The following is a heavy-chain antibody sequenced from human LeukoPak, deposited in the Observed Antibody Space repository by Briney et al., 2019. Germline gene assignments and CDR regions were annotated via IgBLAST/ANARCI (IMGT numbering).Heavy chain of an antibody. Sequence: ASVKVSCEASGHTFTNYGITWVRQAPGQGLEWMGRFSAYNGDTHYAQKLQGRVAMTTDTSTTTVYMELRSLRHDDTAVYYCARGLVLGSRGYYYFDYHYYYMDVWGKGTTVAVSS. V-gene: IGHV1-18*01. D-gene: IGHD3-22*01. CDR2: FSAYNGDT. CDR3: ARGLVLGSRGYYYFDYHYYYMDV. J-gene: IGHJ6*03. CDR1: GHTFTNYG.